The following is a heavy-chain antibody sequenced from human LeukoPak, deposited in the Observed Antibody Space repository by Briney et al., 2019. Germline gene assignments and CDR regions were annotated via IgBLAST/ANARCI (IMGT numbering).Heavy chain of an antibody. J-gene: IGHJ6*04. V-gene: IGHV6-1*01. Sequence: SQTLSLTCVISGDSVSSNSAGWSWIRRSPSRGLEWLGRTYYRSKWFYDYAVFVKGRITINPDTSRNQFSLRLDSVTPEDTAVYYCARGGGALNVWGKGTTVTVSS. CDR1: GDSVSSNSAG. CDR2: TYYRSKWFY. D-gene: IGHD1-26*01. CDR3: ARGGGALNV.